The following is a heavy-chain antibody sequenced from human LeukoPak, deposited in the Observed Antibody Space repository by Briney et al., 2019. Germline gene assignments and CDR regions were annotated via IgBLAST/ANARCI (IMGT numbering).Heavy chain of an antibody. CDR3: ARGPDLLERRSWSLGFGYYMDV. J-gene: IGHJ6*03. D-gene: IGHD1-1*01. Sequence: GGSLRLSCAASGFAFSSYEMNWVRQAPGKGLEWVSYISSSDSIIYYADSVKGRFTISRDNAKNSLYLQMNSLRAEDTAVYYCARGPDLLERRSWSLGFGYYMDVWGKGTTVTISS. CDR2: ISSSDSII. V-gene: IGHV3-48*03. CDR1: GFAFSSYE.